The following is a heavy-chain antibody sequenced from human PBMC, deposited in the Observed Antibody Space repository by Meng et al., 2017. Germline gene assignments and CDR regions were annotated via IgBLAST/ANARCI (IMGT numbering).Heavy chain of an antibody. D-gene: IGHD2-21*02. J-gene: IGHJ4*02. CDR2: INHSGST. CDR3: ARVGKVVTAPLTY. Sequence: QVQIQQWGAGLLEPSETLSLTCAVYGGSFSGYYWSWIRQPPGKGLEWIGEINHSGSTNYNPSLKSRVTISVDTSKNQFSLKLSSVTAADTAVYYCARVGKVVTAPLTYWGQGTLVTVSS. CDR1: GGSFSGYY. V-gene: IGHV4-34*01.